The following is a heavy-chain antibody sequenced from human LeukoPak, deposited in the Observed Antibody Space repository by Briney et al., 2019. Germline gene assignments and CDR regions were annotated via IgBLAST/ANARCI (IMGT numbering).Heavy chain of an antibody. J-gene: IGHJ4*02. CDR1: GFTFSSYG. CDR2: ISYDGSNK. CDR3: AKGGDYGDY. Sequence: GGSLRLSCAASGFTFSSYGMHWVRQAPGRGLEWVAVISYDGSNKYYADSVKGRFTISRDNSKNTLYLQMNSLRAEDTAVYYCAKGGDYGDYWGQGTLVTVSS. V-gene: IGHV3-30*18.